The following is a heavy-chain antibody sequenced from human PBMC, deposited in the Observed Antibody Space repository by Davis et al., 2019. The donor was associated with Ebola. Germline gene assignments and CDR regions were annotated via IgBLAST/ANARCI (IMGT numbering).Heavy chain of an antibody. V-gene: IGHV3-7*03. CDR3: ARRAFDNYYFDY. CDR2: IKQDGSEK. CDR1: GFTFNKYW. J-gene: IGHJ4*02. Sequence: PGGSLRLSCAASGFTFNKYWMSWARQAPGKGLEWVANIKQDGSEKYYVDSVKGRFTFSRDNAKNSLHLQMDSLRAEDTAVYYCARRAFDNYYFDYWGQGTLVTVSS. D-gene: IGHD1-1*01.